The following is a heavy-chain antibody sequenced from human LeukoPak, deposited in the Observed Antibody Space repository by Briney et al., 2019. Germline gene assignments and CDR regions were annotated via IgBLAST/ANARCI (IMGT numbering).Heavy chain of an antibody. CDR2: INHSRST. Sequence: SDTLSLTCAVSGGPFSGYYLSWIRQPPGQGLEWIGEINHSRSTNYNASLKSRITISVATTTNQSSLKLRTGTGADTAVYYCCGGRASYSSRWYHLWDRGTLVTVSS. V-gene: IGHV4-34*01. D-gene: IGHD6-13*01. CDR1: GGPFSGYY. CDR3: CGGRASYSSRWYHL. J-gene: IGHJ4*02.